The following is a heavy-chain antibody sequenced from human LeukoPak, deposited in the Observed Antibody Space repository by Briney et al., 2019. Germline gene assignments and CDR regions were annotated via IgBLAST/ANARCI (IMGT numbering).Heavy chain of an antibody. CDR1: GGSISGYY. CDR2: IYHSGST. Sequence: PSETLSLTCTVSGGSISGYYWGWIRQPPGKGLEWIGSIYHSGSTYYNPSLKSRVTISVDTSKNQFSLKLSSVTAADTAVYYCARVDYGDMDVWGKGTTVTVSS. V-gene: IGHV4-38-2*02. CDR3: ARVDYGDMDV. J-gene: IGHJ6*03. D-gene: IGHD4-17*01.